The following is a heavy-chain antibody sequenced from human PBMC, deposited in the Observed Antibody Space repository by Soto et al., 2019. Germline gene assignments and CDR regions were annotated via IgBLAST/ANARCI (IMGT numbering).Heavy chain of an antibody. CDR2: ISSSSTI. Sequence: EVQLVESGGGLVQPGGSLRLSCAASGFTFSSYSMNWVRQAPGKGLEGVSYISSSSTIYYADSVKGRFTISRDNAKNSLYLQMNSLRAEDTAVYYCARDITYSGYGWVGPFDYWGQGTLVTVSS. V-gene: IGHV3-48*01. CDR3: ARDITYSGYGWVGPFDY. D-gene: IGHD5-12*01. CDR1: GFTFSSYS. J-gene: IGHJ4*02.